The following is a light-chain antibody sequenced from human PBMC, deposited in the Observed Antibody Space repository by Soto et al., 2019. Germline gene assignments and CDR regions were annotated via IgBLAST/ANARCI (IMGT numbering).Light chain of an antibody. CDR1: QDISSY. J-gene: IGKJ1*01. Sequence: IQLTQSPSSLSASVGDRVTITCRASQDISSYLAWYQQKPGKAPKLLIYAASTLQSGVPSRFSGSGSGTDFTLTISSLQPEDFATYYCQQSYSTPGTFGQGTKVDI. V-gene: IGKV1-39*01. CDR3: QQSYSTPGT. CDR2: AAS.